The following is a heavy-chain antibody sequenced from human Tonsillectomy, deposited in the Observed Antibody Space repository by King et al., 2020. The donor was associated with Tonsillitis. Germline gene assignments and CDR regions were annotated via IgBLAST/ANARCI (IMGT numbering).Heavy chain of an antibody. CDR3: ARGPEHQLPNNWFDP. J-gene: IGHJ5*02. CDR1: GFTFSSYW. D-gene: IGHD2-2*01. CDR2: IKQDGSEK. V-gene: IGHV3-7*01. Sequence: VQLVESGGGLVQPGGSLRLSCAASGFTFSSYWMNWVRQAPGKGLEWVANIKQDGSEKYYVDSVKGRFTISRDNAKNSLYLQMNSLRAEDTAVYYCARGPEHQLPNNWFDPWGRGTLVTVSS.